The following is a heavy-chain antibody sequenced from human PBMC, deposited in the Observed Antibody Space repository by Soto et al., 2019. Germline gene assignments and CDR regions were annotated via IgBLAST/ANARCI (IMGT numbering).Heavy chain of an antibody. Sequence: SETLSLTCAVYGGSFSGYYWSWIRQPPGKGLEWIGEINHSGSTNYNPSLKSRVTISVDTSKNQFSLKLSSVTAADTAVYYCARARIPTRGYCSGGSCYPWFDPWGQGTLVTVSS. CDR1: GGSFSGYY. CDR2: INHSGST. CDR3: ARARIPTRGYCSGGSCYPWFDP. D-gene: IGHD2-15*01. V-gene: IGHV4-34*01. J-gene: IGHJ5*02.